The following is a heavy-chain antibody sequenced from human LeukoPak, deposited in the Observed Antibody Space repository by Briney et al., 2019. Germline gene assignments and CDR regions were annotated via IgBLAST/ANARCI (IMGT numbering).Heavy chain of an antibody. CDR2: IYYSGST. J-gene: IGHJ4*02. V-gene: IGHV4-39*01. CDR3: ARHQDDSSGYYYTASFDY. Sequence: PSETLSLTCTVSGGSISSSSYYWGWIRQPPGKGLEWIGSIYYSGSTYYNPSLKSRVTISVDTSKNQFSLKLSSVTAADTAVCYCARHQDDSSGYYYTASFDYWGQGTLVTVSS. D-gene: IGHD3-22*01. CDR1: GGSISSSSYY.